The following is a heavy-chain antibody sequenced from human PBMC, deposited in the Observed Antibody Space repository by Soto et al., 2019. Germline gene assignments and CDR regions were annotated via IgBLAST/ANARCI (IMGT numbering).Heavy chain of an antibody. Sequence: EVQLVESGGGLVKPGGSLRLSCAASGFTFSSYSMNWVRQAPGKGLEWVSSISSSSSYIYYADSVKGRFTISRDNAKNSLYLQMNSLRAEDTAVDYCAREFGCSEWFPQVDYWGQGNLVTVSS. D-gene: IGHD3-3*01. V-gene: IGHV3-21*01. CDR3: AREFGCSEWFPQVDY. CDR1: GFTFSSYS. CDR2: ISSSSSYI. J-gene: IGHJ4*02.